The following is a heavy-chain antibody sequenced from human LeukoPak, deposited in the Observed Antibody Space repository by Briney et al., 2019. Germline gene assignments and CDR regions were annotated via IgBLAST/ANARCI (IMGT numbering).Heavy chain of an antibody. CDR2: IYPGDSDT. J-gene: IGHJ3*02. D-gene: IGHD3-9*01. CDR1: GYSFTSYW. CDR3: ARQGYFVWFNRWGRDAFDI. Sequence: GESLKISCKGSGYSFTSYWIGWVRQMPGKGLEWMGIIYPGDSDTRYSPSFQGQVTISADKSISTAYLQWNSLKASDTAMYYCARQGYFVWFNRWGRDAFDIWGQGTMVTVSS. V-gene: IGHV5-51*01.